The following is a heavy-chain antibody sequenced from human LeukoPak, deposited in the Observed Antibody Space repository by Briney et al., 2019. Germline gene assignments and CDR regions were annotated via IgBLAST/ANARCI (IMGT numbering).Heavy chain of an antibody. V-gene: IGHV3-21*01. D-gene: IGHD2-8*01. J-gene: IGHJ6*02. Sequence: PGGSLRLSCAASGFTFSSYSMNWVRQAPGKGLEWVSSISSSSSYIYYADSVKGRFTISRDNAKNSLYLQMNSLRAEDTAVYYCARDGVSSNYYGMDVWGQGTTVAVSS. CDR2: ISSSSSYI. CDR1: GFTFSSYS. CDR3: ARDGVSSNYYGMDV.